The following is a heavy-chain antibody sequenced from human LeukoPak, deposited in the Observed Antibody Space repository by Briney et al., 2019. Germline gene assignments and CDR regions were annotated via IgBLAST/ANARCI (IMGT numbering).Heavy chain of an antibody. J-gene: IGHJ4*02. Sequence: SVKVSCKASGGTYSSYAISWVRQAPGQGLEWMGRIIPILGIANYAQKFQGRVTITADKSTSTAYMELSSLRSEDTAVYYRARDLLRFGELLSPDYWGQGTLVTVSS. V-gene: IGHV1-69*04. D-gene: IGHD3-10*01. CDR2: IIPILGIA. CDR1: GGTYSSYA. CDR3: ARDLLRFGELLSPDY.